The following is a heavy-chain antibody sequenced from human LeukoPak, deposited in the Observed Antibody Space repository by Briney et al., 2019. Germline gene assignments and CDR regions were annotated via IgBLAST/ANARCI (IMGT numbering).Heavy chain of an antibody. CDR2: IFHSGNT. Sequence: SGTLSLTCAVSGGAISSANWWSWARQPPGQGLEWIGEIFHSGNTNYNPSLKSRVTISVDKSKNQFSLKLTSVTAADAAVYYCARESCTSSSCYARYYYGMDVWGKGTTVTVSS. D-gene: IGHD2-2*01. CDR3: ARESCTSSSCYARYYYGMDV. J-gene: IGHJ6*04. V-gene: IGHV4-4*02. CDR1: GGAISSANW.